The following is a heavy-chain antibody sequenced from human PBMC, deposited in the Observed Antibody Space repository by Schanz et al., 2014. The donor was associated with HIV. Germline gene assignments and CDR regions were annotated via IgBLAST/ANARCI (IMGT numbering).Heavy chain of an antibody. CDR2: IGYDGSNK. CDR1: GFTFSIFG. D-gene: IGHD6-6*01. V-gene: IGHV3-33*01. J-gene: IGHJ6*02. CDR3: ASTEYPYTTSSDYYYGMDV. Sequence: QVQLVESGGGVVQPGRSLRLSCAASGFTFSIFGMHWVRQAPGKGLEWVAIIGYDGSNKYYADSVKGRFTISRDKSKNTLYLQMNSLRAEDTAVYYCASTEYPYTTSSDYYYGMDVWGQGTTVTVSS.